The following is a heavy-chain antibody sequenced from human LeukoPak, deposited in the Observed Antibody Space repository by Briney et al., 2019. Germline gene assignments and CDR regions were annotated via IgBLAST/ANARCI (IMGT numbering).Heavy chain of an antibody. CDR2: ISGSGDST. CDR1: GFTFSSYA. Sequence: GGSLRLSCAASGFTFSSYAMSWVRQAPGKGLEWVSAISGSGDSTYYADAVKGRFTISRDNSKNTLYLQMNSLRAEDTAIYYCAKDGNGDYYFDYCGQGTLVTVSS. CDR3: AKDGNGDYYFDY. J-gene: IGHJ4*02. D-gene: IGHD4-17*01. V-gene: IGHV3-23*01.